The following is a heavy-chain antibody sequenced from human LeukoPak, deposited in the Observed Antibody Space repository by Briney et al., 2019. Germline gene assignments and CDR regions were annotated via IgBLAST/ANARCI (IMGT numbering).Heavy chain of an antibody. CDR3: ARGKSGSSSGGRYYYYYMDV. CDR2: IYYTGST. CDR1: GGSISSYF. V-gene: IGHV4-59*01. Sequence: PSETPSLTSTVSGGSISSYFWSCIREPPGKGPEWSGYIYYTGSTNYNPSLKSRVTISVDTSKNQFSLKLSSVTAADTAVYYCARGKSGSSSGGRYYYYYMDVWGKGTTVTVSS. D-gene: IGHD6-6*01. J-gene: IGHJ6*03.